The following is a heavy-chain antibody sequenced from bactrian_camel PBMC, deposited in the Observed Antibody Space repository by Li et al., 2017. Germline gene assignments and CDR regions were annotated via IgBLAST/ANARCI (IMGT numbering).Heavy chain of an antibody. V-gene: IGHV3S1*01. D-gene: IGHD1*01. CDR1: TWKYSTYS. J-gene: IGHJ7*01. Sequence: HVQLVESGGGSVQAGGSLRLSCARSTWKYSTYSMGWFRQAPGKVREGVAGVYTADGSTYYADAVKGRFTISYDNPISYDNADDTTLYLQMHNLTLEDTAMYYCATEERSLIGEPCKNAQMTRPMDYWGKGTQVTVS. CDR2: VYTADGST.